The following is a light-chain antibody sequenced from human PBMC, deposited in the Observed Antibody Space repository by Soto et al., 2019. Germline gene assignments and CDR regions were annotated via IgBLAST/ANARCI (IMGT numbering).Light chain of an antibody. Sequence: DSQMTHSPSTLSASVGDRVTITCRASQSVSSWLAWFQKKPGKAPKLLIYKASTLESGAPPRFSGSDSGTEFYLTISSLQPDGLATYYCHQYNSLPWTFGQGTKVDVK. CDR2: KAS. V-gene: IGKV1-5*03. J-gene: IGKJ1*01. CDR3: HQYNSLPWT. CDR1: QSVSSW.